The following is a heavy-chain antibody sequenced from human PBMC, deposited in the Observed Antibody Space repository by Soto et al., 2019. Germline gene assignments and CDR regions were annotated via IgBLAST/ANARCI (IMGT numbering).Heavy chain of an antibody. Sequence: SETLSLTCAVYGGSFSGYYWSWIRQPPGKGLEWIGEINHSGSTNYNPSLKSRVTISVDTSKNQFSLKLSSVTAADTAVYYCASTGYSSGWWTPIDYWGQGTLVTVSS. CDR3: ASTGYSSGWWTPIDY. CDR2: INHSGST. J-gene: IGHJ4*02. V-gene: IGHV4-34*01. D-gene: IGHD6-19*01. CDR1: GGSFSGYY.